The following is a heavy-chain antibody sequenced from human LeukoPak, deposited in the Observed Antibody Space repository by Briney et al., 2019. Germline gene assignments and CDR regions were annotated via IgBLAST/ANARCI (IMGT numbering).Heavy chain of an antibody. D-gene: IGHD3-3*01. CDR1: GDNLSSTSGV. Sequence: SEALSHTCDISGDNLSSTSGVLSWIRKSPSSGLEWLGRTYFMSKRFHASSPSVKRPITVTPHTSKNQSSLQLNSVSPEDAGIYYCARGGYHTIWGQGTVVTVSS. V-gene: IGHV6-1*01. CDR2: TYFMSKRFH. J-gene: IGHJ4*02. CDR3: ARGGYHTI.